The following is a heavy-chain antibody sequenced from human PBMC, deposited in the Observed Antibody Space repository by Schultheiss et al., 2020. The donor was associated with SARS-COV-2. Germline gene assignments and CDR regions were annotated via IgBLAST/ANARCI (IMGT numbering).Heavy chain of an antibody. J-gene: IGHJ5*02. CDR3: ARDQLESPQGIYDYIWGSYRGNWFDP. V-gene: IGHV3-30*03. CDR1: GFTFSDHY. Sequence: GGSLRLSCAASGFTFSDHYMDWVRQAPGKGLEWVAVISYDGSNKYYADSVKGRFTISRDNSKNTLYLQMNSLRAEDTAVYYCARDQLESPQGIYDYIWGSYRGNWFDPWGQGTLVTVSS. CDR2: ISYDGSNK. D-gene: IGHD3-16*02.